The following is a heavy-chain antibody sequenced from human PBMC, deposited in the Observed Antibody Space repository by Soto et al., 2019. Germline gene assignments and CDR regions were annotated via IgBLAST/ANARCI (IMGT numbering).Heavy chain of an antibody. V-gene: IGHV4-34*09. J-gene: IGHJ4*02. CDR1: GGSFSGYY. Sequence: SETLSLTCAVYGGSFSGYYWSWIRQPPGKGLEWIGEINHSGSTNYNPSLKSRVTISVDTSKNQFSLKLSSVTAADTAVYYCASGTAMASIPFDYWGQGTLVTVSS. CDR3: ASGTAMASIPFDY. D-gene: IGHD5-18*01. CDR2: INHSGST.